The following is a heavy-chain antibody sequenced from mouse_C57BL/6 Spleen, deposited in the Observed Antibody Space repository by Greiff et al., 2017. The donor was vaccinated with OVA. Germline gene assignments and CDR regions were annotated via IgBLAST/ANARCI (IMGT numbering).Heavy chain of an antibody. CDR3: ARSVLYYGSSSGYFDV. CDR2: INPNNGGT. V-gene: IGHV1-26*01. CDR1: GYTFTDYY. J-gene: IGHJ1*03. D-gene: IGHD1-1*01. Sequence: EVQLQQSGPELVKPGASVKISCKASGYTFTDYYMNWVKQSHGKSLEWIGDINPNNGGTSYNQKFKGKATLTVDKSSSTAYMELRSLTSEDSAVYYCARSVLYYGSSSGYFDVWGTGTTVTVSS.